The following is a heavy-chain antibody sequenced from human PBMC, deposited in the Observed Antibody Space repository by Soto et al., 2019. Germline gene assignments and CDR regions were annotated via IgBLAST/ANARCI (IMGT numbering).Heavy chain of an antibody. CDR1: GYSLSDLS. Sequence: ASVKVSCKVSGYSLSDLSIHWVRQAPGKGLEWMGGLDAEDGETIYAQKLQGRGTMTEDTSTDTAYMELSSLTSEDTAMYYCATLTRTIARTPAAIWSFDYWGQGTLVTVSS. V-gene: IGHV1-24*01. CDR2: LDAEDGET. CDR3: ATLTRTIARTPAAIWSFDY. J-gene: IGHJ4*02. D-gene: IGHD2-2*01.